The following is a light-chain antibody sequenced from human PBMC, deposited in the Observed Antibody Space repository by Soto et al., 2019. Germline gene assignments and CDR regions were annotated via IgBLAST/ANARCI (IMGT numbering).Light chain of an antibody. V-gene: IGLV1-44*01. CDR1: SSNIGSNT. CDR3: EAWDDSLSGFYV. J-gene: IGLJ1*01. CDR2: SNN. Sequence: SALTQPPSASGTPGQRVTISCSGSSSNIGSNTVSWYQQLPGTAPKLLIYSNNQRPSGVPDRFSGSKSGTSASLAISGLQSEDEADYYCEAWDDSLSGFYVFGTGTKVTVL.